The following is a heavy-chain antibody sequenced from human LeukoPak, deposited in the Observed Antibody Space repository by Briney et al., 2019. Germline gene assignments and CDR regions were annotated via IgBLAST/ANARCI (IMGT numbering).Heavy chain of an antibody. D-gene: IGHD6-6*01. CDR1: GGSISNYY. CDR2: KYARGSS. J-gene: IGHJ4*02. Sequence: SEALSLTCTVSGGSISNYYWSWIRQPAGKGLEWIGRKYARGSSNYNPPVQSRVTMSVDTSKSQFSLKLSSVTAADTAVYYCARLNLAAREDYWGQGTLVTVSS. CDR3: ARLNLAAREDY. V-gene: IGHV4-4*07.